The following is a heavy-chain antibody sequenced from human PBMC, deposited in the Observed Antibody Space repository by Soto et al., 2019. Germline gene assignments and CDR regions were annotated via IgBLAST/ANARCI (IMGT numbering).Heavy chain of an antibody. CDR1: GYTFTSYG. CDR2: INAYNGNK. D-gene: IGHD6-13*01. CDR3: ARDLGQELFDY. Sequence: QFQLVQSGAELKKPGASVKVSCKASGYTFTSYGISWVRQAPGQGLEWMGWINAYNGNKKYAQKRQGRVTMTTDTSTSTAYMELRSLRSDDTAVYYCARDLGQELFDYWGQGTLVTVSS. V-gene: IGHV1-18*01. J-gene: IGHJ4*02.